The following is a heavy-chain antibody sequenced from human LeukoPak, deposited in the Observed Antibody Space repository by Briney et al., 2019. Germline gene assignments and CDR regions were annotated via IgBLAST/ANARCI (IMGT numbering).Heavy chain of an antibody. CDR2: IRYDGSNK. CDR1: GFTFSSYG. Sequence: QPGGPLRLSCAASGFTFSSYGMHWVRQAPGKGLEWVAFIRYDGSNKYYADSVKGRFTISRDNSNNTLYLQMNSLRAEDTAVCYCAKGGESYGSGSYSPDYWGQGTLVTVSS. CDR3: AKGGESYGSGSYSPDY. V-gene: IGHV3-30*02. D-gene: IGHD3-10*01. J-gene: IGHJ4*02.